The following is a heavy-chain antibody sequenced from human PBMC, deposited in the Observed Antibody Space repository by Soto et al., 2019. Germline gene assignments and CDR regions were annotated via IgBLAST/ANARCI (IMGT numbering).Heavy chain of an antibody. J-gene: IGHJ4*02. Sequence: QLQLQESGPGLVKPSETLSLTCTVSGGSISSSSYYWGWIRQPPGKGLEGIGSIYYSGSTYYNPSLKSRVPISVDTSKNQFSLKLSSVTAADTAVYYCAGGGGYSYGAVDYWGQGTLVTVSS. CDR2: IYYSGST. D-gene: IGHD5-18*01. CDR1: GGSISSSSYY. CDR3: AGGGGYSYGAVDY. V-gene: IGHV4-39*01.